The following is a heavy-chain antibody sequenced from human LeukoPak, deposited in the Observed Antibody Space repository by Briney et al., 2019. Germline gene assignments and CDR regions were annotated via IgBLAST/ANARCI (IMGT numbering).Heavy chain of an antibody. CDR3: ARRRGYYYGSGSYYYFDY. CDR1: GYSISSGYY. J-gene: IGHJ4*02. CDR2: IYHSGST. D-gene: IGHD3-10*01. V-gene: IGHV4-38-2*02. Sequence: ASETLSLTCTVSGYSISSGYYWGWIRQPPGKGLEWIGSIYHSGSTYYTPSLKSRVTISVDTSKNQFSLKLSSVPAADTAVYYCARRRGYYYGSGSYYYFDYWGQGTLVTVSS.